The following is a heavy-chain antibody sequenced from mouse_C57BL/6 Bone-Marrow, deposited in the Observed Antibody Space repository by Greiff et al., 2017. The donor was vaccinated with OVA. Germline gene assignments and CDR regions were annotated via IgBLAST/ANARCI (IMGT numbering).Heavy chain of an antibody. Sequence: EVMLVESVAELVRPGASVKLSCTASGFNIKNTYMHWVKQRPEQGLEWIGRIDPANGNTKYAPKFQGKATITADTSSNTAYLQLSSLTSEDTAIYYCARRLRYRPWYFDVWGTGTTVTVSS. J-gene: IGHJ1*03. CDR3: ARRLRYRPWYFDV. CDR1: GFNIKNTY. V-gene: IGHV14-3*01. CDR2: IDPANGNT. D-gene: IGHD1-1*01.